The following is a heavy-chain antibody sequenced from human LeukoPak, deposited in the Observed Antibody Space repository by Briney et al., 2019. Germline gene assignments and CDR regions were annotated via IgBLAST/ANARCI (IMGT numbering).Heavy chain of an antibody. V-gene: IGHV3-21*04. CDR3: AKDSRVAAAGTDAFDI. CDR1: GFTFSSYS. CDR2: ISSSSSYI. D-gene: IGHD6-13*01. J-gene: IGHJ3*02. Sequence: GGSLRLSCAASGFTFSSYSMNWVRQAPGKGLEWVSSISSSSSYIYYADSVKGRFTISRDNSKNTLYLQMNSLRAEDTAVYYCAKDSRVAAAGTDAFDIWGQGTMVTVSS.